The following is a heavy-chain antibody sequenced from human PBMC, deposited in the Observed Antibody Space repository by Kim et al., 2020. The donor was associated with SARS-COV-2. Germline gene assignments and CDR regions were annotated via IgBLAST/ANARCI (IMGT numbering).Heavy chain of an antibody. Sequence: QGRVTITRDTSASTAYMELSSLRSEDTAVYYCARDSLMVRGVIAGWFDPWGQGTLVTVSS. CDR3: ARDSLMVRGVIAGWFDP. V-gene: IGHV1-3*01. J-gene: IGHJ5*02. D-gene: IGHD3-10*01.